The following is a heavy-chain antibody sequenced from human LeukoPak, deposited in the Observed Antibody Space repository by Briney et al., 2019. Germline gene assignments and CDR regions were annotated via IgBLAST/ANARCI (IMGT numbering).Heavy chain of an antibody. J-gene: IGHJ4*02. D-gene: IGHD3-3*01. CDR2: MYYSGST. V-gene: IGHV4-39*07. CDR1: GGSISSSSYY. Sequence: PSETLSLTCTVSGGSISSSSYYWGWIRQPPGKGPEWIVSMYYSGSTFYNPSLKSRVTMSVDTSKNQFSLKLISVTAEDTAVYYCAGDWNWGQGTLVTVSS. CDR3: AGDWN.